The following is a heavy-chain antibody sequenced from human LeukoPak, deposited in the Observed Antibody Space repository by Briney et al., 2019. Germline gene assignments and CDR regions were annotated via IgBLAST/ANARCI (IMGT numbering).Heavy chain of an antibody. CDR1: GGPFSGYF. Sequence: SETLSLTCAVSGGPFSGYFWSWIRQSSGKGLEWIGEIHNSGTTNYNPSLNSRVTIPVDTSKNQFYLNLSSVLAADTAVYYCARRYYYKLGSFPFDFWGQGTLVTVSS. J-gene: IGHJ4*02. D-gene: IGHD2/OR15-2a*01. CDR3: ARRYYYKLGSFPFDF. V-gene: IGHV4-34*01. CDR2: IHNSGTT.